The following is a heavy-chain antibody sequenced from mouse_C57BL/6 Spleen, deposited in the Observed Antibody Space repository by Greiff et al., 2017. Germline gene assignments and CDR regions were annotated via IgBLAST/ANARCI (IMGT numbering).Heavy chain of an antibody. J-gene: IGHJ4*01. V-gene: IGHV1-4*01. Sequence: QVQLQQSGAELARPGASVKMSCKASGYTFTSYTMHWVNQRPGQGLEWIGYINPSRGYTKYNQKFKDKATLTADKSSSTASMQLSSLTSEDTAVYYCASGAYAMDYWGEGTSVTVAS. CDR3: ASGAYAMDY. CDR2: INPSRGYT. CDR1: GYTFTSYT.